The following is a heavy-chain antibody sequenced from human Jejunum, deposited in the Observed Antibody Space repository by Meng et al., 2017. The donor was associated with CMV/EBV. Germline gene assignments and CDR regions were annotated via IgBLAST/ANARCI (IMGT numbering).Heavy chain of an antibody. Sequence: SSGNCYWGWIRQPPGKGLEWIVNVHYSGSTYYNPSLKSRVTISVDTSKNQFSLKLRSVTAADTAVYYCARAPFNYYDTVGYPPGYWGQGTLVTVSS. CDR2: VHYSGST. J-gene: IGHJ4*02. CDR1: SSGNCY. CDR3: ARAPFNYYDTVGYPPGY. V-gene: IGHV4-39*07. D-gene: IGHD3-22*01.